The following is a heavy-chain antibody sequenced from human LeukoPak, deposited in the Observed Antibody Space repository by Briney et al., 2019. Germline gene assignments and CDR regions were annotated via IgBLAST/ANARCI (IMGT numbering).Heavy chain of an antibody. CDR3: ARIGQSVHYYMDV. CDR2: IFYYGTS. CDR1: GDSVSSPTYF. J-gene: IGHJ6*03. Sequence: SETLSLTCTVSGDSVSSPTYFWGWVRHPPGKGLEWIGSIFYYGTSYYNPSLKSRATISVDTSTNQFSLKLNSVTAADTAVYYCARIGQSVHYYMDVWGNGTTVDVSS. D-gene: IGHD3/OR15-3a*01. V-gene: IGHV4-39*01.